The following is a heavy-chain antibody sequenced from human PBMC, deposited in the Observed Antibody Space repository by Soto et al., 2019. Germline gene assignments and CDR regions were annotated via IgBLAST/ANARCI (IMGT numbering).Heavy chain of an antibody. D-gene: IGHD6-6*01. CDR1: GYTFTSYG. V-gene: IGHV1-18*01. Sequence: ASVKVSCKASGYTFTSYGISWVRQAPGQGLEWMGWISAYNGNTNYAQKLQGRVTMTTDTSTSTAYMELRSLRSDDTAVYYCARGVYSSSSRTYYYYYYMDVWGKGITVTVSS. CDR3: ARGVYSSSSRTYYYYYYMDV. CDR2: ISAYNGNT. J-gene: IGHJ6*03.